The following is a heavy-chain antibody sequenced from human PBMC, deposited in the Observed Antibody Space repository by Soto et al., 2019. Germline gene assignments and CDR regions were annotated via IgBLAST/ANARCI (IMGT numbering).Heavy chain of an antibody. CDR2: IKQDGSER. V-gene: IGHV3-7*05. D-gene: IGHD3-22*01. Sequence: EVQMVESGGGLVQTGGSLRLSCAASGFTLSIYWMSWVRQAPGKGLEWVANIKQDGSERYYVNSVMGRFTVSRDNANNSLFLQINRLRAEDPAVYYCARSSSGYFDTGGQGPRVTVPS. J-gene: IGHJ4*02. CDR1: GFTLSIYW. CDR3: ARSSSGYFDT.